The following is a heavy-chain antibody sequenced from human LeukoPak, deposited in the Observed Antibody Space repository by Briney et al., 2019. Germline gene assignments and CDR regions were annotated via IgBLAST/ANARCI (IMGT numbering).Heavy chain of an antibody. CDR3: ARVDTAMGSGRYYYYMDV. D-gene: IGHD5-18*01. CDR2: IIPIFGTA. Sequence: SVKVSCKASGGTFSSYAISWVRQAPAQGLEWMGVIIPIFGTANYAQKFQGRVTITADDSTSTAYMELSSLRSEDTAVYYCARVDTAMGSGRYYYYMDVWGKGTTVTVSS. V-gene: IGHV1-69*13. J-gene: IGHJ6*03. CDR1: GGTFSSYA.